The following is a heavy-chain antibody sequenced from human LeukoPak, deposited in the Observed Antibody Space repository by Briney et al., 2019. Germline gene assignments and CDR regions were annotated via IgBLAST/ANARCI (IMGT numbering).Heavy chain of an antibody. Sequence: PSETLSLTCPVSGGSLSSGGDYWSWLRQHPGTGLEWIGYIYYSGSTYYNPSLKSRVTTSVDTSKNQFSLELSSVTAADTAVYYCARVAPAATFDPWGQGTLVTVSS. CDR2: IYYSGST. CDR1: GGSLSSGGDY. CDR3: ARVAPAATFDP. V-gene: IGHV4-31*03. J-gene: IGHJ5*02. D-gene: IGHD2-2*01.